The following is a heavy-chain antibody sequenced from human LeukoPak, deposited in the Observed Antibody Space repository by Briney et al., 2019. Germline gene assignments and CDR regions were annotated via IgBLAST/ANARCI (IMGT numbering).Heavy chain of an antibody. J-gene: IGHJ5*02. CDR3: ARDVRGSGSYYNNNWFDP. D-gene: IGHD3-10*01. CDR2: IYHSGST. V-gene: IGHV4-30-2*01. Sequence: SETLSLTCAVSGGSISRGGYSWSWIRQPPGKGLEWIGYIYHSGSTYYNLSLKSRVTISVDRSKNQFSLKLSSVTAADTAVYYCARDVRGSGSYYNNNWFDPWGQGTLVTVSS. CDR1: GGSISRGGYS.